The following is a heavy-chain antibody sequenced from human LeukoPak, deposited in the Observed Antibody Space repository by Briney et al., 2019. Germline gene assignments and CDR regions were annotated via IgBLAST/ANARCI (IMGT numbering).Heavy chain of an antibody. D-gene: IGHD6-19*01. CDR3: ARDLGNSGWYTFDY. V-gene: IGHV6-1*01. Sequence: SQTLSVTCAISGDSVSSNNGAWNWIRQSPSRGLEWLGRTYYRSKWYSDYAVSMGGQITINPDTSKNHFSLQMNSVTPDDTAVYYCARDLGNSGWYTFDYWGQGTLVTVSS. CDR2: TYYRSKWYS. CDR1: GDSVSSNNGA. J-gene: IGHJ4*02.